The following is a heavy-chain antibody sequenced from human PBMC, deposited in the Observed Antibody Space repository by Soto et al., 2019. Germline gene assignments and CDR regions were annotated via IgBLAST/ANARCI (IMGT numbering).Heavy chain of an antibody. D-gene: IGHD4-17*01. J-gene: IGHJ4*02. V-gene: IGHV3-11*06. Sequence: GGSLRLSCAASGFTFSDYYMSWIRQAPGKGLEWVSSLSTSSGYTTYADSVKGRFTISRDNAKNSVFLQMNSLRAEDTAVYYCARVAGYGDYRFDYWGQGTLVTVS. CDR3: ARVAGYGDYRFDY. CDR2: LSTSSGYT. CDR1: GFTFSDYY.